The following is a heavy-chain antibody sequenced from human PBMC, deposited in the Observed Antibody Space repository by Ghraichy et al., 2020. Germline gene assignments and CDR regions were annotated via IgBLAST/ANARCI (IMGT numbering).Heavy chain of an antibody. Sequence: SETLSLTCAVYGGSFSGYYWSWIRQPPGKGLEWIGEINHSGSTNYNPSLKSRVTVSVDTSKNQFSLKLSSVTAADTAVYYCARGLAARPYYYYYYYYMDVWGKGTTVTVSS. CDR1: GGSFSGYY. V-gene: IGHV4-34*01. CDR3: ARGLAARPYYYYYYYYMDV. J-gene: IGHJ6*03. D-gene: IGHD6-6*01. CDR2: INHSGST.